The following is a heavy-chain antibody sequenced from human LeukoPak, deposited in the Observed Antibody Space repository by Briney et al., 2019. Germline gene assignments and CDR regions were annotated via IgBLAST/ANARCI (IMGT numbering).Heavy chain of an antibody. CDR3: ARERSYYYDSSVGNHWYFDL. J-gene: IGHJ2*01. CDR1: GGTFSSYA. Sequence: ASVKVSCKASGGTFSSYAISWVRQAPGQGLEWRGGIIPILGTANYAQKFQGRVTITADESTSTAYMELSSLRSEDTAVYYCARERSYYYDSSVGNHWYFDLWGRGTLVTVSS. D-gene: IGHD3-22*01. CDR2: IIPILGTA. V-gene: IGHV1-69*13.